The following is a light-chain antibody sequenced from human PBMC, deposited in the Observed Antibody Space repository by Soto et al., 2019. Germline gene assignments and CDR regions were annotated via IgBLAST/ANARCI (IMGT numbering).Light chain of an antibody. J-gene: IGLJ1*01. V-gene: IGLV3-21*02. Sequence: SYELTQPPSVSVAPGQTARITCGGDNIGSKSVHWYQQKPGQAPVLVVYDGGDRPSGIPARFSGSNSGNTATLTISRVEAGDEADYYCSSYTSSSTLFGTGTKLTVL. CDR3: SSYTSSSTL. CDR2: DGG. CDR1: NIGSKS.